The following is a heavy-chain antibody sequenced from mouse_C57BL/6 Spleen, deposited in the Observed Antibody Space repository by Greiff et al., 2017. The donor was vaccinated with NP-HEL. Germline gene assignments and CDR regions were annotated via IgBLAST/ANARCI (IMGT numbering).Heavy chain of an antibody. J-gene: IGHJ2*01. CDR3: ISIYYGNYLYYFDY. D-gene: IGHD2-1*01. CDR1: GFNIKDYY. V-gene: IGHV14-1*01. Sequence: VQLQQSGAELVRPGASVKLSCTASGFNIKDYYTHWVKQRPEQGLEWIGRIDPEDGDTEYAPKFQGKATMTADTSSNTAYLQLSSLTSEDTAVYYCISIYYGNYLYYFDYWGQGTTLTVSS. CDR2: IDPEDGDT.